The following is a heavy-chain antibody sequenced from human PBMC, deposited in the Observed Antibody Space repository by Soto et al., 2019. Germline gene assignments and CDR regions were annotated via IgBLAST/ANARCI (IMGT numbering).Heavy chain of an antibody. CDR2: ISGSGSST. Sequence: EVQLLESGGGLVQPGGSLRLSCAASGFTFSNYAMNWVRQAPGKGLEWVSVISGSGSSTYYADSVKGRFSIFRDHSKNTLYLKISRLRADDTAVYYCASRSPSWAVDIWGQGTVVTVSS. CDR1: GFTFSNYA. D-gene: IGHD2-15*01. CDR3: ASRSPSWAVDI. J-gene: IGHJ3*02. V-gene: IGHV3-23*01.